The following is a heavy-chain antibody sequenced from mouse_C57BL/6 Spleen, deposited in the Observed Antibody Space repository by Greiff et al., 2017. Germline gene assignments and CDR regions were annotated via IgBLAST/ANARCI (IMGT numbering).Heavy chain of an antibody. J-gene: IGHJ4*01. CDR2: IYPGSGST. V-gene: IGHV1-55*01. Sequence: QVQLQQSGAELVKPGASVKMSCKASGYTFTSYWITWVKQRPGQGLEWIGDIYPGSGSTNYNEKFKSKATLTVDTSSSTAYMQLSSLTSEDSAVYYCARGGAAQSHYAMDYWGQGTSVTVSS. D-gene: IGHD3-2*02. CDR1: GYTFTSYW. CDR3: ARGGAAQSHYAMDY.